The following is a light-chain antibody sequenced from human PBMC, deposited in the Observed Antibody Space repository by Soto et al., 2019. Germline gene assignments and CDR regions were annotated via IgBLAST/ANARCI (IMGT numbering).Light chain of an antibody. CDR2: EGS. V-gene: IGLV2-23*01. CDR1: SSDVGSYNL. CDR3: CSFAGSSTVV. J-gene: IGLJ2*01. Sequence: QSALTQPASVSGSPERSITISCTGTSSDVGSYNLVSWYQQHPGKAPKLMIYEGSKRPSGVSNRFSGSKSGNTASLTISGLQAEDEADYYCCSFAGSSTVVFGGGTKLTVL.